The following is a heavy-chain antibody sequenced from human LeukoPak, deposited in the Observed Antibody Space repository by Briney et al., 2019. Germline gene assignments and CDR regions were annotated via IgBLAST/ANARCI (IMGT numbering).Heavy chain of an antibody. V-gene: IGHV1-18*01. D-gene: IGHD1-1*01. Sequence: GASVKVSCKASGYTFTSYGISWVRQAPGQGLEWMGWISAYNGNTNYAQKLQGRVTMTTDTSTSTAYMELSRQRSDDTAVYYCARDKQLDWAHYYYYYMDVWGKGTTVTVSS. J-gene: IGHJ6*03. CDR3: ARDKQLDWAHYYYYYMDV. CDR2: ISAYNGNT. CDR1: GYTFTSYG.